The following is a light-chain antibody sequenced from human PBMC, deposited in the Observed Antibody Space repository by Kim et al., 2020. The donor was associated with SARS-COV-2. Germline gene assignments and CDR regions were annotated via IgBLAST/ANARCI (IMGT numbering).Light chain of an antibody. Sequence: SPGERAALSCRAAQRRGNTLAWCQHKPRQAPRLLIYGASTRATGIPARCSGSGSGTEFTLTISSLQSEDFAVYYCQQYSNWPPLTFGSGTKVDIK. CDR3: QQYSNWPPLT. CDR1: QRRGNT. J-gene: IGKJ4*01. CDR2: GAS. V-gene: IGKV3-15*01.